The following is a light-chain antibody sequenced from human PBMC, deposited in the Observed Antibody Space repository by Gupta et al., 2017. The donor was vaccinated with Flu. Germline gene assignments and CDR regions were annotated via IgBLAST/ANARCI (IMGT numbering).Light chain of an antibody. J-gene: IGKJ1*01. CDR3: QHKYSTLWT. Sequence: DIEMTQSPSSLSASVGDTVTITCRASQNIGKYLNWYQQKPGKAPNLLIYAASSWNNGVPSRFSGSGYGTDFTLTISRRQPEDFGNYYCQHKYSTLWTFGQGTXVDFK. CDR2: AAS. CDR1: QNIGKY. V-gene: IGKV1-39*01.